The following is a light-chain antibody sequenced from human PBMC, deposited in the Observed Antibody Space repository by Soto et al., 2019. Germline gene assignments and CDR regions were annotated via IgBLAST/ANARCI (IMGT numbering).Light chain of an antibody. CDR3: QQYDTYSLT. CDR1: QSVNTW. CDR2: TAS. Sequence: DIQMTQSPSSVSASVGDRVTITCRASQSVNTWLAWYQQKPGKAPTLLSYTASSLDSGAPSRFSASGSDTEFALTISSLQPDDFATYYCQQYDTYSLTFGQGTKVDIK. J-gene: IGKJ1*01. V-gene: IGKV1-5*01.